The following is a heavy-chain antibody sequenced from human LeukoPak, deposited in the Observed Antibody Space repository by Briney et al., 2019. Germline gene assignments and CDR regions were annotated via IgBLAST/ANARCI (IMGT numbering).Heavy chain of an antibody. CDR1: GGSISSYY. CDR2: IHYSGST. J-gene: IGHJ4*02. V-gene: IGHV4-59*12. D-gene: IGHD4-17*01. CDR3: ARGPYGAHGGYYFDY. Sequence: SETLSLTCTVSGGSISSYYWSWIRQPPGKGLEWIGYIHYSGSTNYNPSLKSRVTISVDTSKNQFSLKLSSVTAADTAVYYCARGPYGAHGGYYFDYWGQGTLVTVSS.